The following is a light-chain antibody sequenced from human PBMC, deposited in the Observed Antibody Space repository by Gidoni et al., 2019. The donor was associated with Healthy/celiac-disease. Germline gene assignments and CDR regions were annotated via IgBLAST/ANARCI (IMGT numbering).Light chain of an antibody. J-gene: IGLJ2*01. V-gene: IGLV7-46*01. CDR1: TGAVTSGHY. CDR2: DTS. Sequence: QAVVPQEPSLTVSPGGPVTLTCGSSTGAVTSGHYPYWFQQKPGHAPRTLIYDTSNKHSWTPARFSGSLLGGKAALTLSGAQPEDEAEYYCLLSYSGARPVVFGGGTKLTVL. CDR3: LLSYSGARPVV.